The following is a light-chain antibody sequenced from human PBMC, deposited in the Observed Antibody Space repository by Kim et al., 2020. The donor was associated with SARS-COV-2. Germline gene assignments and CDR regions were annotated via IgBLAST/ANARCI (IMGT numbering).Light chain of an antibody. J-gene: IGKJ4*01. Sequence: SVAPAERATLSCRARHSVRSNLAWYQQKPGQAPRLLNYDSSTRATGIPAMFSGSGSGTEFTLTISSLQSEDFAVYYCQQYNNWVTFGGGTKVDIK. CDR1: HSVRSN. V-gene: IGKV3-15*01. CDR3: QQYNNWVT. CDR2: DSS.